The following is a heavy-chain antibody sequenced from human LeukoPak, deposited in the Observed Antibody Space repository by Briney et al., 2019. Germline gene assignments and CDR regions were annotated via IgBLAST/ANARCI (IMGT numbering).Heavy chain of an antibody. CDR3: ARGLGYCSGATCHRYWFDP. CDR1: GYTFTSHG. CDR2: ISTNNGQT. D-gene: IGHD2-15*01. Sequence: ASVKVSCKASGYTFTSHGVSWVRQAPGQGLEWMGWISTNNGQTNFAHKYQGRLTMTTDTSTSTVYMELRSLRSDDTALYYCARGLGYCSGATCHRYWFDPWGQGTLVTVSS. J-gene: IGHJ5*02. V-gene: IGHV1-18*01.